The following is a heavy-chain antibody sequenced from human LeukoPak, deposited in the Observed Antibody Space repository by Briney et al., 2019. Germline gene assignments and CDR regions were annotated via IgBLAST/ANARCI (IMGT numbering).Heavy chain of an antibody. Sequence: GGSLRLSCAASGFTFSSYAIHWVRQAPGKGLEWVALISYDGSNKYYADSVKGRFTISRDNSNNTLFLQMNSLRPQDTAVYYCGKGLAYTYPYSGNMAVWGKGTTVTISS. CDR3: GKGLAYTYPYSGNMAV. CDR1: GFTFSSYA. V-gene: IGHV3-30*04. J-gene: IGHJ6*03. CDR2: ISYDGSNK. D-gene: IGHD5-18*01.